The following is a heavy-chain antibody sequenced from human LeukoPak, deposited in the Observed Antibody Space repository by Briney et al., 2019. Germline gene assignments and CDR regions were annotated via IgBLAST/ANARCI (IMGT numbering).Heavy chain of an antibody. CDR2: TIMTGTTT. CDR3: AKEYTGTFSPFPSYFDN. J-gene: IGHJ4*02. Sequence: GGSLRLSCAASGFSFSDSYMTWIRQAPGKGLEWASYTIMTGTTTYYADSVEGRFSLSRDNANNSLSLQMNSLGAEDTAIYYCAKEYTGTFSPFPSYFDNWGQGTLVTVSS. CDR1: GFSFSDSY. D-gene: IGHD1-26*01. V-gene: IGHV3-11*01.